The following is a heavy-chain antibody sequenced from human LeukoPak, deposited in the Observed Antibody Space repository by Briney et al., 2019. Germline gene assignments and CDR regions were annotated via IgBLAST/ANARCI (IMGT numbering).Heavy chain of an antibody. CDR1: GFTVSSNY. Sequence: GGSLRLSCAASGFTVSSNYMSWVRQAPGKGLEWVSYISSSGSTIYYADSVKGRFTISRDNSKNTLYLQMNSLRAEDTAVYYCARDREDYYDSSGYVNWGQGTLVTVSS. J-gene: IGHJ4*02. CDR3: ARDREDYYDSSGYVN. CDR2: ISSSGSTI. D-gene: IGHD3-22*01. V-gene: IGHV3-48*01.